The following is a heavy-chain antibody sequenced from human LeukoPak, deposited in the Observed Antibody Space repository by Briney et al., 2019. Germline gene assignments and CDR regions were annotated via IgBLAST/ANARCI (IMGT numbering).Heavy chain of an antibody. CDR3: ARDQRKGVRVIYYGMDV. Sequence: QPGRSLRLSCAASGFTFSSYAMPWVRQAPGKGLEWVAVISYDGSNKYYADSVKGRFTISRHNSKNTLYLQMNSLRAEDTAVYYCARDQRKGVRVIYYGMDVWGQGTTVTVSS. V-gene: IGHV3-30*14. CDR2: ISYDGSNK. J-gene: IGHJ6*02. CDR1: GFTFSSYA. D-gene: IGHD2/OR15-2a*01.